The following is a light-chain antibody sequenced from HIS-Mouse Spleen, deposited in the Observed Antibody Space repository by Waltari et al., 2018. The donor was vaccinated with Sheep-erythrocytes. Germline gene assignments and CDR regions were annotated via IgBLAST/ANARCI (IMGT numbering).Light chain of an antibody. Sequence: QSALTQPRPVSGSPGPSVTISCTGTSSHVGGYNYVSWYQQHPGKAPKLMIYDVSKRPSGVPDRFSGSKSGNTASLTISGLQAEDEADYYCCSYAGSYNHVFATGTKVTVL. J-gene: IGLJ1*01. CDR2: DVS. CDR3: CSYAGSYNHV. CDR1: SSHVGGYNY. V-gene: IGLV2-11*01.